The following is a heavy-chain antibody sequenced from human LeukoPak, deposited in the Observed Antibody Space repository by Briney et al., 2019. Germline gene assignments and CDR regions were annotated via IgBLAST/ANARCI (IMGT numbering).Heavy chain of an antibody. D-gene: IGHD3-16*01. CDR3: ARDHNWGFDY. Sequence: PGGSLRLSCAASGFTFSTYTMNWVRQAPGKGLEWVSYITDSGDNKYYADSVKGRFTISRDNAKNSLYLQVSSLRDEDTGIYYCARDHNWGFDYWGQGTLVTVSS. CDR2: ITDSGDNK. V-gene: IGHV3-48*02. CDR1: GFTFSTYT. J-gene: IGHJ4*02.